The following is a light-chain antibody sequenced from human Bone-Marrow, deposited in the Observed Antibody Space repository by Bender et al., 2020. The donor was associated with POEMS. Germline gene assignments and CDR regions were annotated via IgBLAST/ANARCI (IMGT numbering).Light chain of an antibody. CDR2: EVS. CDR3: SSYALGNKYV. V-gene: IGLV2-14*01. Sequence: QSALTQPASVSGSPGQSITISCTGTSSDVGGYNYVSWYQQYPGTAPKLMIYEVSDRPSGVSDRFSGSRSGNTASLTISGLQAEDEADYYCSSYALGNKYVFGTGTKVTVL. J-gene: IGLJ1*01. CDR1: SSDVGGYNY.